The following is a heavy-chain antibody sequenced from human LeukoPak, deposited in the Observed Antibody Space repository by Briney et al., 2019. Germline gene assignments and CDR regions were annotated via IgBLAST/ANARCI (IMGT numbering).Heavy chain of an antibody. V-gene: IGHV3-64*01. D-gene: IGHD3-10*01. CDR2: ISSNGGST. CDR1: GFTFSSYA. CDR3: ARDRITMVRGVLWRGYFDY. Sequence: GGSLRLSCAASGFTFSSYAMHWVRQAPGKGLEYVSAISSNGGSTYYANSVKGRFTISRDNSKNTLYLQMGSLRAEDMAAYYCARDRITMVRGVLWRGYFDYWGQGTLVSVSS. J-gene: IGHJ4*02.